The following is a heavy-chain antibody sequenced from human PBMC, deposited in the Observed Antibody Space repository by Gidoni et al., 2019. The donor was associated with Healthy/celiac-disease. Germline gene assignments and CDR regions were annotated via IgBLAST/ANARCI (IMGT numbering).Heavy chain of an antibody. Sequence: QVQLVESGGGVVQPGRSLRLSCAASGFTFSSYGMHWVRQAPVKGLEWVAVISYDGSNKYYADSVKGRFTISRDNSKNTLYLQMNSLRAEDTAVYYCAKTVLWFGELFDYWGQGTLVTVSS. V-gene: IGHV3-30*18. CDR2: ISYDGSNK. D-gene: IGHD3-10*01. CDR1: GFTFSSYG. J-gene: IGHJ4*02. CDR3: AKTVLWFGELFDY.